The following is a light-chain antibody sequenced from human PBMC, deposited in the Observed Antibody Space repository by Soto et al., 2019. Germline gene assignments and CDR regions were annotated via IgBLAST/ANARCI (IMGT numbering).Light chain of an antibody. Sequence: EIVMTQSPATLSVSPGERATLSCRASQSVSSNLAWYQQKPGQAPRLLIYGASTRATGIPARFSGSGSGTEFILTISGLQSEDVVVYYCQQYNNWPRTFGQGTKVEIK. J-gene: IGKJ1*01. V-gene: IGKV3-15*01. CDR1: QSVSSN. CDR3: QQYNNWPRT. CDR2: GAS.